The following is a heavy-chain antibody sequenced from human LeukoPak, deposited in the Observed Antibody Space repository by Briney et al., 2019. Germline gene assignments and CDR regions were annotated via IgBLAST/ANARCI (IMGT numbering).Heavy chain of an antibody. Sequence: SETLSLTCAVYGGSFSGYYWSWIRQPPGKGLEWIGEINHSGSTNYNPSLKSRVTISVDTSKNQFSLKLSSVTAADTAVYYCARGRVIAAATRYYYYGTDVWGQGTTVTVSS. V-gene: IGHV4-34*01. CDR3: ARGRVIAAATRYYYYGTDV. CDR2: INHSGST. J-gene: IGHJ6*02. D-gene: IGHD6-13*01. CDR1: GGSFSGYY.